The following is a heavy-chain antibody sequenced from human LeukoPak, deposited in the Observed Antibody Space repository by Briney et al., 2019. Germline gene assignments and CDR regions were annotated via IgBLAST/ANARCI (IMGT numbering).Heavy chain of an antibody. Sequence: GGSLRLSCAASGFSFSINAMTWVRQAPGKGLECVSAITGDGATTYYADSVRGRFTISRDNSKNTLYLQMNSLRAEDTAIYYCAKAYGTNGYFQLPIDFWGQGTLVTVSA. CDR2: ITGDGATT. V-gene: IGHV3-23*01. CDR3: AKAYGTNGYFQLPIDF. J-gene: IGHJ4*02. D-gene: IGHD2-8*01. CDR1: GFSFSINA.